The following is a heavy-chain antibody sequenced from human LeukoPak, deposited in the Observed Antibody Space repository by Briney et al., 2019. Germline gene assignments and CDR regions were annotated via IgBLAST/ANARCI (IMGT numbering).Heavy chain of an antibody. CDR1: GFTVSANY. V-gene: IGHV3-53*04. CDR3: ARSGYCSGGRCYSNYYYGMDV. Sequence: QPGGSLRLSCAASGFTVSANYLTWVRQAPGKGLEWVSVIYSGGSTYYADSVKGRLTISRHNSENTLYLQMNSLRVEDTAVYYCARSGYCSGGRCYSNYYYGMDVWGQGTTVTVSS. CDR2: IYSGGST. D-gene: IGHD2-15*01. J-gene: IGHJ6*02.